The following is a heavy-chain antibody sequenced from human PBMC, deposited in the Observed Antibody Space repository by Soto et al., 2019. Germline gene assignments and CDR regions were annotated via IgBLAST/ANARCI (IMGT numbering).Heavy chain of an antibody. CDR1: GYTFTSYG. J-gene: IGHJ6*02. V-gene: IGHV1-18*04. D-gene: IGHD5-12*01. Sequence: ASVKVSCKASGYTFTSYGISWVRQAPGQGLDCMGWISAYNGNTNYAQKLQGRVTMTTDTSTSTAYMELRSLRSDDTAVYYCARGGYSGYAHVGYYYYYGMDVWGQWTTVTVSS. CDR3: ARGGYSGYAHVGYYYYYGMDV. CDR2: ISAYNGNT.